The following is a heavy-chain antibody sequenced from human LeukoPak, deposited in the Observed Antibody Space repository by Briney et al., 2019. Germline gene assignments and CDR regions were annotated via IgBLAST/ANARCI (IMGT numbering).Heavy chain of an antibody. CDR2: IIPIFGTA. V-gene: IGHV1-69*05. D-gene: IGHD2-15*01. J-gene: IGHJ4*02. CDR3: ASSGLRPVAATPYYFDY. Sequence: SVKVSCKASGGTFSSYAISWVRQAPGQGLEWMGGIIPIFGTANYAQKFQGRVMITTDESTSTAYMELSSLRSEDTAVYYCASSGLRPVAATPYYFDYWGQGTLVTVSS. CDR1: GGTFSSYA.